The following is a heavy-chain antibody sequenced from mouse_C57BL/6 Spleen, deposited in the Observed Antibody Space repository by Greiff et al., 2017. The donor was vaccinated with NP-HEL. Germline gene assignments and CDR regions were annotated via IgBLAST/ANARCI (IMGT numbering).Heavy chain of an antibody. CDR2: IDPSDSYT. CDR1: GYTFTSYW. V-gene: IGHV1-59*01. J-gene: IGHJ2*01. D-gene: IGHD1-1*01. Sequence: QVQLQQSGAELVRPGTSVKLSCKASGYTFTSYWMHWVKQRPGQGLEWIGVIDPSDSYTNYNQKFKGKATLTVDTSSSTAYMQLSSLTSEDSAVYYCARGRDYYGSFYYFDYWGQGTTLTVSS. CDR3: ARGRDYYGSFYYFDY.